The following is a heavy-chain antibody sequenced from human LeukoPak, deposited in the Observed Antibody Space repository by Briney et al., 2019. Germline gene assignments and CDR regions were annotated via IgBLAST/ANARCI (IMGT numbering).Heavy chain of an antibody. J-gene: IGHJ5*02. V-gene: IGHV3-30*04. CDR3: ARVGGVYGSGSWRHNWFDP. D-gene: IGHD3-10*01. CDR1: GFTFSTYA. CDR2: ISYDGSSK. Sequence: PGGSLRLSCAASGFTFSTYAMHWVRQAPGKGLEWVAVISYDGSSKYYADSVKGRFTISRDNSKNTLYLQMNSLRSEDTAVYYCARVGGVYGSGSWRHNWFDPWGQGTLVTVSS.